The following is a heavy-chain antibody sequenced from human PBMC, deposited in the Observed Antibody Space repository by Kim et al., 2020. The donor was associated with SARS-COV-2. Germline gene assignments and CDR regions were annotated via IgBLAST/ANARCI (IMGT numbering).Heavy chain of an antibody. Sequence: DSVKGRFTISRDNSKNTLYLQMNSLRAEDTAVYYCAKEYGSGSYYQAFDIWGQGTMVTVSS. CDR3: AKEYGSGSYYQAFDI. D-gene: IGHD3-10*01. J-gene: IGHJ3*02. V-gene: IGHV3-33*06.